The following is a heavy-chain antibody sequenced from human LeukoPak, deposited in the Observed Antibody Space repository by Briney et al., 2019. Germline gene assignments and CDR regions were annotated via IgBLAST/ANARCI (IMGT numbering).Heavy chain of an antibody. CDR1: GFTFSSYS. J-gene: IGHJ6*02. CDR3: AKDIYEGLLYGMDV. CDR2: ISSSSSYI. V-gene: IGHV3-21*04. Sequence: GGSLRLSCAASGFTFSSYSMNWVRQAPGKGLEWVSSISSSSSYIYYADSVKGRFTISRDNAKNSLYLQMNSLRAEDTALYYCAKDIYEGLLYGMDVWGQGTTVTVSS. D-gene: IGHD3-16*01.